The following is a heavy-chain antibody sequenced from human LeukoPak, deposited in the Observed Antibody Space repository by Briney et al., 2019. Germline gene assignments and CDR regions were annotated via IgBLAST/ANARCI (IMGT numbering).Heavy chain of an antibody. CDR2: MYTSGST. J-gene: IGHJ3*02. CDR3: ARDDDCSSTTCPWYAFDI. CDR1: GGSISSGSYY. D-gene: IGHD2-2*01. Sequence: SETLSLTCTVSGGSISSGSYYWSWIRQPAGKGLEWIGRMYTSGSTNYNPSPKSRVTISVDTSKNQFSLKLYSVTAADTAVYYCARDDDCSSTTCPWYAFDIWGQGTMVTVSS. V-gene: IGHV4-61*02.